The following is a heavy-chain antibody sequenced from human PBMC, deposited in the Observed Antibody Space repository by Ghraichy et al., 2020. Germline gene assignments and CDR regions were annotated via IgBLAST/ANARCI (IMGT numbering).Heavy chain of an antibody. Sequence: GGSLRLSCAASGFTFSSYSMNWVRQAPGKGLEWVSYISSSSNTIYYADSLKGRFTISRDNAKNSLYLQMNSLRDEDTAVYYCTRDRLEEWQLLRYAFDNWGQGTMVTVSS. CDR3: TRDRLEEWQLLRYAFDN. CDR2: ISSSSNTI. CDR1: GFTFSSYS. D-gene: IGHD1-26*01. V-gene: IGHV3-48*02. J-gene: IGHJ3*02.